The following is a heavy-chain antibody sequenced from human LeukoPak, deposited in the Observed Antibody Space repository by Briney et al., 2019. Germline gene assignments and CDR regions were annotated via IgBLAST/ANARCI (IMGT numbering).Heavy chain of an antibody. CDR2: INPNSGDT. D-gene: IGHD5-12*01. CDR3: AKNPYEYYFDY. CDR1: GYTFTGYY. V-gene: IGHV1-2*02. J-gene: IGHJ4*02. Sequence: ASVKVSCKASGYTFTGYYMHWVRQAPGQGLEWMGWINPNSGDTNYAQKFQGRVTMTRDTSINTAYMELSRLRTDDTAMYYCAKNPYEYYFDYWGQGTLVTVSS.